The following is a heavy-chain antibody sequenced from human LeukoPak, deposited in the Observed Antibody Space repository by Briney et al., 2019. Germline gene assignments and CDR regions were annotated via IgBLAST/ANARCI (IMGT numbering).Heavy chain of an antibody. CDR1: GFTFIKSW. D-gene: IGHD6-19*01. V-gene: IGHV3-15*07. CDR2: IKSKNDGETT. Sequence: PGGSLRLSCAASGFTFIKSWMSWVRQAPGKGLEWVGRIKSKNDGETTDYGAPVKGRFTISRDDSKNTVYLQMNSLKTEDTAVYYCVAESRYSSDWYVFFGYWGQGSLVTVSS. J-gene: IGHJ1*01. CDR3: VAESRYSSDWYVFFGY.